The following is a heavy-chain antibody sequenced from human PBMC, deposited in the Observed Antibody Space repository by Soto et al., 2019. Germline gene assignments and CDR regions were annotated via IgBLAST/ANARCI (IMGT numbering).Heavy chain of an antibody. CDR2: INHSGST. V-gene: IGHV4-34*01. J-gene: IGHJ5*02. D-gene: IGHD6-13*01. CDR1: GGSFSGYY. Sequence: SETLSLTCAVYGGSFSGYYWSWIRQPPGKGLEWIGEINHSGSTNYNPSLKSRVTISVDTSKNQFSLKLSSVTAADTAVYYCARQTAAGTRFDPWGQGTLVTVSS. CDR3: ARQTAAGTRFDP.